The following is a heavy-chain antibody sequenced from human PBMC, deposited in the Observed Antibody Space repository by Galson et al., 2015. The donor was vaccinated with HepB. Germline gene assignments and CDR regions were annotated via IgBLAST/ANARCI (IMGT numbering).Heavy chain of an antibody. Sequence: SVKVSCKASGYTFTGYYMHWVRQAPGQGLEWMGWINPNSGGTNYAQKFQGRVAMTRDTSISTAYMELSRLRSDDTAVYYCASLGNVVVPAASPDYYYYGMDVWGQGTTVTVSS. CDR2: INPNSGGT. V-gene: IGHV1-2*02. CDR1: GYTFTGYY. CDR3: ASLGNVVVPAASPDYYYYGMDV. D-gene: IGHD2-2*01. J-gene: IGHJ6*02.